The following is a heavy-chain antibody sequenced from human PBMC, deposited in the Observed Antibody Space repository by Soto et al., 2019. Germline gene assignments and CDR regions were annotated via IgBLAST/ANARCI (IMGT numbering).Heavy chain of an antibody. CDR2: IWYDGSNK. CDR3: ARGAGSSSWYDLYGY. V-gene: IGHV3-33*01. CDR1: GFTFSSYG. J-gene: IGHJ4*02. Sequence: GGSLRLSCAASGFTFSSYGMHWVRQAPGKGLEWVAVIWYDGSNKYYADSVKGRFTISRDNSKNALYLQMNSLRAEDTAVYYCARGAGSSSWYDLYGYWGQGTLVTVSS. D-gene: IGHD6-13*01.